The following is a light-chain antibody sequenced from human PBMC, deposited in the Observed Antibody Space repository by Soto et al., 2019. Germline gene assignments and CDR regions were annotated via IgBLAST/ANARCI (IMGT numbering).Light chain of an antibody. CDR1: QSVSSN. CDR2: GAS. J-gene: IGKJ4*01. CDR3: QQYSNWPLT. V-gene: IGKV3-15*01. Sequence: EIVMTQSPATLSVSPGEGATLSCRASQSVSSNLAGYHQKPGQAPRLLIFGASTRATGIPARFSGSGSGAEFSLTISALQSEDFAIYYCQQYSNWPLTFGGGTKVGIK.